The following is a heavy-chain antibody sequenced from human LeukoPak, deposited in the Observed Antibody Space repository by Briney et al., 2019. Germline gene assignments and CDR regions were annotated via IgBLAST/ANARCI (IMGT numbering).Heavy chain of an antibody. Sequence: SETLSLTCTVSGGSISTSSYYWGWIRQPPGKGLEWIGSLYHTGSPYYNPSLKSRVNISVDTSKNQFSLKLNSVTAADTAVYYCARQADFALVEMATIMFDYWGQGTLVTVSS. J-gene: IGHJ4*02. V-gene: IGHV4-39*01. CDR2: LYHTGSP. CDR3: ARQADFALVEMATIMFDY. D-gene: IGHD5-24*01. CDR1: GGSISTSSYY.